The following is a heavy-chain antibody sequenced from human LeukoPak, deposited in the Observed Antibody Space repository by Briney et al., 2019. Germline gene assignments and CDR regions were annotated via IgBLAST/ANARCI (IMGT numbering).Heavy chain of an antibody. CDR1: GGSISSYY. D-gene: IGHD6-6*01. CDR3: ASLEYSSSLGGFDY. J-gene: IGHJ4*02. V-gene: IGHV4-59*12. Sequence: KTSETLSLTCTVSGGSISSYYWSWIRQPPGKGLEWIGYIYYSGSTYYNPSLKSRVTISLDRSKNQFSLKLSSVTAADTAVYYCASLEYSSSLGGFDYWGQGTLVTVSS. CDR2: IYYSGST.